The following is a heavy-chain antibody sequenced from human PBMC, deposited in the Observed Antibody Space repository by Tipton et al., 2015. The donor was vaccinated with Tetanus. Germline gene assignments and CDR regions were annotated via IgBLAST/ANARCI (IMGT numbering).Heavy chain of an antibody. V-gene: IGHV4-59*01. J-gene: IGHJ4*02. CDR2: IYYSGST. Sequence: GLVKPSETLSLTCTVSGGSISSYYWSWIRQPPGKGLEWIGYIYYSGSTNYNPSLKSRVTISVDTSKNQFSLKLSSVTAADTAVYYCAREMATPYFDYWGQGTLVTVSS. CDR3: AREMATPYFDY. D-gene: IGHD5-24*01. CDR1: GGSISSYY.